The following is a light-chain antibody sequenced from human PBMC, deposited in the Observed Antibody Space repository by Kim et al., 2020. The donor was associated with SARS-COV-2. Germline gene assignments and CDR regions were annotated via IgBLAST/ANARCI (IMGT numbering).Light chain of an antibody. CDR2: AAS. Sequence: SSGGDRVTVTCRADQGITNFFAWYQQRPGKAPKLLIYAASALHSGVPSRFSGSKSGTHFTLTISSLQPEDFATYYCQNYNGAPWTFDQGTKVDIK. J-gene: IGKJ1*01. CDR3: QNYNGAPWT. CDR1: QGITNF. V-gene: IGKV1-27*01.